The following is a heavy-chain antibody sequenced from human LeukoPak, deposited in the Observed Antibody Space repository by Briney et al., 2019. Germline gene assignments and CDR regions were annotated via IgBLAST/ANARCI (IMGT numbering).Heavy chain of an antibody. CDR3: ARSRDSSGYSDY. CDR1: GGTFSSYA. CDR2: IIPIFGTA. Sequence: SVKVSCKASGGTFSSYAISWVRQAPGQGLEWMGGIIPIFGTANYAQKFQGRVTITADKSTSTAYMDLSSLRSEDTAVYYCARSRDSSGYSDYWGQGTLVTVSS. J-gene: IGHJ4*02. D-gene: IGHD3-22*01. V-gene: IGHV1-69*06.